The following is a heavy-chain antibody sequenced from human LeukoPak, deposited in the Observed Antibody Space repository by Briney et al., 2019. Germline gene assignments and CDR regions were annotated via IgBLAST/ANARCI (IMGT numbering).Heavy chain of an antibody. D-gene: IGHD6-13*01. CDR2: INPNSGGT. CDR3: ARTTEAHSWRTRYYDYYMDV. V-gene: IGHV1-2*02. J-gene: IGHJ6*03. CDR1: GYTFTGYY. Sequence: ASVKVPCKASGYTFTGYYMHWVRQAPGQGLEGMGWINPNSGGTNYAQKFQGRVTMTRDTSISTAYMELSRLRSDDTAVYYCARTTEAHSWRTRYYDYYMDVWGKGTTVTVSS.